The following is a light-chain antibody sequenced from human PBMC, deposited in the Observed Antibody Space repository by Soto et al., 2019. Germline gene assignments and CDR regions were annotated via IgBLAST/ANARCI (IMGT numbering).Light chain of an antibody. CDR1: SSDVGGYTY. J-gene: IGLJ2*01. CDR2: EVS. Sequence: SVLTQPASVSGSPGQSITIPCTGTSSDVGGYTYVSWFQQHPGKAPKVIIYEVSNRPSGVSNRFSGSKSGNTASLTISGLQAEDEADYYCSSYTINNTGVFGGGTKLTVL. V-gene: IGLV2-14*01. CDR3: SSYTINNTGV.